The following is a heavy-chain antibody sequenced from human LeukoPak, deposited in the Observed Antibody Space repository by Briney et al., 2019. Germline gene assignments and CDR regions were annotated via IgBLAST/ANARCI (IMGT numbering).Heavy chain of an antibody. CDR2: IGGSGTRT. D-gene: IGHD2-2*03. V-gene: IGHV3-23*01. J-gene: IGHJ4*02. CDR3: AKDSGWILFDD. Sequence: GGSLRLSCSASGFTFTTYGVNWVRQAPGKGLEWVSGIGGSGTRTYYADSVKGRFTISRDNSKNTLYLQMNSLRDEDTAVYYCAKDSGWILFDDWGQGTLVTVSS. CDR1: GFTFTTYG.